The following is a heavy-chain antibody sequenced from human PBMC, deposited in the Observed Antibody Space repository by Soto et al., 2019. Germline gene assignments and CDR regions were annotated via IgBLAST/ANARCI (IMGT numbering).Heavy chain of an antibody. Sequence: QVQLVQSGAEVKKPGSSVKVSCKASGGTFSSYAISWVRQAPGQGLEWMGGIIPIFGTANYAQKFQGRVTITADESTSTAYRELSSLRSEDTAVYYCARAGGYSYGPYYYYGMDVWGQGTTVTVSS. CDR1: GGTFSSYA. CDR2: IIPIFGTA. V-gene: IGHV1-69*12. CDR3: ARAGGYSYGPYYYYGMDV. D-gene: IGHD5-18*01. J-gene: IGHJ6*02.